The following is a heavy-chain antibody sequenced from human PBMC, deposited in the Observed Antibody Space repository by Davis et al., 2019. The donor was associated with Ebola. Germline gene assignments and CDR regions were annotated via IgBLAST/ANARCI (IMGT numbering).Heavy chain of an antibody. CDR2: INPSGDST. Sequence: AASVKVSCKASGYTFTSYYMHWARQAPGQGLEWMGIINPSGDSTSYAQKFQGRVTMTRDTSTSTVYMELSSLRSEDTAVYYCARGQSPVWGSYRYSPFDYWGQGTLVTVSS. CDR3: ARGQSPVWGSYRYSPFDY. J-gene: IGHJ4*02. V-gene: IGHV1-46*01. CDR1: GYTFTSYY. D-gene: IGHD3-16*02.